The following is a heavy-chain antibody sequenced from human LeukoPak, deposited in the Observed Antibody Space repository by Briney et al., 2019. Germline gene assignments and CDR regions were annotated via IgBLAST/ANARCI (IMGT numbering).Heavy chain of an antibody. CDR1: GYAFTSYG. J-gene: IGHJ4*02. D-gene: IGHD3-22*01. CDR2: ISAYNGNT. Sequence: GASVKVSCKASGYAFTSYGISWVRQAPGQGLEWMGWISAYNGNTNYAQKLQGRVTMTTDTSTSTAYMELRSLRSDDTAVYYCARVAGPRAGPYYYDSSGYYPLNYWGQGTLVTVSS. V-gene: IGHV1-18*01. CDR3: ARVAGPRAGPYYYDSSGYYPLNY.